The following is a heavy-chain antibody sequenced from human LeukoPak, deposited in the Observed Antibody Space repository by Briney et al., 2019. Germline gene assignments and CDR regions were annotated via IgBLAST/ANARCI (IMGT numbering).Heavy chain of an antibody. D-gene: IGHD1-26*01. CDR3: ARVGVVQRVGATTRYYYYYMDV. Sequence: PSETLSLTCTVSGGSISSGGYYWSWIRQHPGKGLEWIGYIYYSGSTYYNPSLKSRVTMSVDTSKNQFSLKLSSVTSADTAVYYCARVGVVQRVGATTRYYYYYMDVWGKGTTVTVSS. J-gene: IGHJ6*03. CDR1: GGSISSGGYY. V-gene: IGHV4-31*03. CDR2: IYYSGST.